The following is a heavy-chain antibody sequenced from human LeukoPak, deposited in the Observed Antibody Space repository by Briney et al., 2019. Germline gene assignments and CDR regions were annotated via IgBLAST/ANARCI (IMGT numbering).Heavy chain of an antibody. V-gene: IGHV3-30*02. CDR1: GFTFDNYG. CDR2: IQPNGRDK. D-gene: IGHD2-21*02. Sequence: PGGSLRLSCAASGFTFDNYGMHWVREAPGKGLEWVALIQPNGRDKYYADSVKGRFTVSRDNSRNTLYLQLNSLRAEDSAVYCCAKRDGVTEFDYWGQGTLVTVSS. J-gene: IGHJ4*02. CDR3: AKRDGVTEFDY.